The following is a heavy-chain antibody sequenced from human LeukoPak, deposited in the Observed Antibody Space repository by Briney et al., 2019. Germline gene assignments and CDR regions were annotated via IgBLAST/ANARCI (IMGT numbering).Heavy chain of an antibody. Sequence: PGGSLRLSCAASGFTFSSYEMNWVRQAPGKGLEWVSYISSSGRTIYYADSVKGRFTISRDNAKNSLYLQMNSLRAEDTAVYYCARGYDIVVVVAATGLDYWGQGTLVTVSS. CDR1: GFTFSSYE. D-gene: IGHD2-15*01. J-gene: IGHJ4*02. V-gene: IGHV3-48*03. CDR2: ISSSGRTI. CDR3: ARGYDIVVVVAATGLDY.